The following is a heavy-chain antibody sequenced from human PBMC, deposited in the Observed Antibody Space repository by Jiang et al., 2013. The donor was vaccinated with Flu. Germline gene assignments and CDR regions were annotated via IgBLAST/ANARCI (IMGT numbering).Heavy chain of an antibody. V-gene: IGHV3-53*01. CDR3: AREYAIYGSGRYWAWFDY. J-gene: IGHJ4*02. CDR1: GFTVSSNY. Sequence: LLESGGGLIQPGGSLRLSCAASGFTVSSNYMSWVRQAPGKGLEWVSVIYSGGSTYYADSVKGRFTISRDNSKNTLYLQMNSLRAEDTAVYYCAREYAIYGSGRYWAWFDYWGQGTLVTVSS. CDR2: IYSGGST. D-gene: IGHD3-10*01.